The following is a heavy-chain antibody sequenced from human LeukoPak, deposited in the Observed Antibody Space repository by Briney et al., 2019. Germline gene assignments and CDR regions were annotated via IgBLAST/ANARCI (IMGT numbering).Heavy chain of an antibody. CDR2: INPNSGGT. V-gene: IGHV1-2*04. CDR1: GGTFSSYA. Sequence: ASVKVSCKASGGTFSSYAISWVRQAPGQGLEWMGWINPNSGGTNYAQKFQGWVTMTRDTSISTAYMELSSLRSEDTAVYYCARKSNTSSGWFAFDYWGQGTLVTVSS. CDR3: ARKSNTSSGWFAFDY. D-gene: IGHD6-19*01. J-gene: IGHJ4*02.